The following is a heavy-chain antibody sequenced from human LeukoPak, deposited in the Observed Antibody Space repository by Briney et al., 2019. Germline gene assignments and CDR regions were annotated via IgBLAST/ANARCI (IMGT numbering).Heavy chain of an antibody. J-gene: IGHJ4*02. CDR3: ARLSEMFRGPQVIYYFDY. CDR2: IKQDGTEK. V-gene: IGHV3-7*01. D-gene: IGHD3-10*01. CDR1: GFSFTTYW. Sequence: GGSLRLSCGASGFSFTTYWTSWVRQAPGKGLEWVANIKQDGTEKYYVDSVKGRFTISRDYARNSLYLQLSSLRAEDTAVYYCARLSEMFRGPQVIYYFDYWGQGTLVTVSS.